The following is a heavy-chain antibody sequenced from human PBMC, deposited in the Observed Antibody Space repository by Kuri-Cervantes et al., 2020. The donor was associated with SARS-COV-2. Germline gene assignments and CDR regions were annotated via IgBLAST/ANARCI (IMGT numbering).Heavy chain of an antibody. D-gene: IGHD2-2*01. CDR1: GFTFSNAW. J-gene: IGHJ6*03. CDR2: IKSKTDGGTT. V-gene: IGHV3-15*01. CDR3: TTDIVVVPAARVDYYYMDV. Sequence: GGSLRLSCAASGFTFSNAWMSWVRQAPGKGLEWVGRIKSKTDGGTTDYAAPVKGRFTISRDDSKNTLYLQMNSLKTEDTAVCYCTTDIVVVPAARVDYYYMDVWGKGTTVTVSS.